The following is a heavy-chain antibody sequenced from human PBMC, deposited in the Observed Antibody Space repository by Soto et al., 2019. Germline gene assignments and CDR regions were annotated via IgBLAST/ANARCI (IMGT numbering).Heavy chain of an antibody. CDR2: ISYDGSNK. V-gene: IGHV3-30-3*01. CDR3: ARSGPMILVVIDY. D-gene: IGHD3-22*01. Sequence: QVQLVESGGGVVQPGRSLRLSCAASGFTFSSYAMHWVRQAPGKGLEWVAVISYDGSNKYYADSVKGRFTISRDNSKNLLYLQMNSLRAEDTAVYYCARSGPMILVVIDYWGQGTLVTVSS. J-gene: IGHJ4*02. CDR1: GFTFSSYA.